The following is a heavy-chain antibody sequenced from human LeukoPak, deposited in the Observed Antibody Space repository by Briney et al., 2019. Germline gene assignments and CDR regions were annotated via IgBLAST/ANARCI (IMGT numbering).Heavy chain of an antibody. CDR3: VSGHSSGFA. V-gene: IGHV3-74*01. CDR2: INSDGSST. CDR1: GFAFSSYW. D-gene: IGHD6-19*01. Sequence: GGSLRLSCAASGFAFSSYWMHWVRQAPGKGLVWVSRINSDGSSTNYADSVKGQFTISRDNAKNTLYLQMNSLRAEDTAVYFCVSGHSSGFAWGQGTLVTVSS. J-gene: IGHJ5*02.